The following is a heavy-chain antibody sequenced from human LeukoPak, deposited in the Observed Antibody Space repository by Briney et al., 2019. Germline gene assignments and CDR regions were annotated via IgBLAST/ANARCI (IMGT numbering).Heavy chain of an antibody. J-gene: IGHJ4*02. Sequence: GASLRLSCAASGFTFSSYEMNWVRQAPGKGLEWVSYISSSGSTIYYADSVKGRFTISRDNAKNSLYLQMNSLRAEDSAVYYCARVEYCSSTSCHENVFFDYWGQGTLVTVSS. D-gene: IGHD2-2*01. V-gene: IGHV3-48*03. CDR1: GFTFSSYE. CDR3: ARVEYCSSTSCHENVFFDY. CDR2: ISSSGSTI.